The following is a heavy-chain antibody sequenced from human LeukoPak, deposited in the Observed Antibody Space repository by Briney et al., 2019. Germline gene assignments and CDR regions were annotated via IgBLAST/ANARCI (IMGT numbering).Heavy chain of an antibody. D-gene: IGHD6-19*01. J-gene: IGHJ4*02. CDR2: ISIYNDNT. Sequence: GASVKVSCTASGYTFTKYGISWVRQAPGQGLEWMGWISIYNDNTNYAQKFQGRVTMTTDTSTSTVYMELRSLRSDDTAVYYCARGVAGPASPDYWGQGTLVTVSS. CDR1: GYTFTKYG. V-gene: IGHV1-18*01. CDR3: ARGVAGPASPDY.